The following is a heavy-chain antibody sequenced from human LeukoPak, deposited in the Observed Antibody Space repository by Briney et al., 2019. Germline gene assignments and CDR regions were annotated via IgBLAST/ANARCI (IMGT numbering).Heavy chain of an antibody. J-gene: IGHJ4*02. CDR1: GFTFSSYS. V-gene: IGHV3-48*01. D-gene: IGHD1-26*01. CDR2: ISSSSSTI. CDR3: ARDPGSGLVGATHFDY. Sequence: PGGSLRLSCAASGFTFSSYSMNWVRQAPGKGLEWVSYISSSSSTIYYADSVKGRFTISRDNAKNSLYLQMNSLRAEDTAVYFCARDPGSGLVGATHFDYWGQGTLVTVSS.